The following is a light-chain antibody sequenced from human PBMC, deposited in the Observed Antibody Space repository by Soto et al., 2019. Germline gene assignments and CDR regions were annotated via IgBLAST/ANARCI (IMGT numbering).Light chain of an antibody. V-gene: IGLV2-14*01. CDR2: EVS. Sequence: QSVLTQPASVSGSPGQSITISCTGTSSDVGGYNFVSWYQHHPGKAPKLMISEVSNRPSGVSTRFSGSKSGNTASLTISGLQAEDEADYYCSSYTSSTTPVFGGGTKVTVL. CDR3: SSYTSSTTPV. CDR1: SSDVGGYNF. J-gene: IGLJ2*01.